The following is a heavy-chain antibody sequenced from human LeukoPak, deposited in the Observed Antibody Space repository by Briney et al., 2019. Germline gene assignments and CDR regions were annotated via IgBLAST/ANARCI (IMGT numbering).Heavy chain of an antibody. J-gene: IGHJ3*02. V-gene: IGHV1-46*01. CDR2: INPSGGST. CDR3: ARMMTPRLYYDSSGYYSGAFDI. CDR1: GYTCTSYY. D-gene: IGHD3-22*01. Sequence: ASVKVSCKASGYTCTSYYMHWVRQAPGQGLEWMGIINPSGGSTSYAQKLQGRVTMTRDTSTSTAYMELRSLRSDDPAVYYCARMMTPRLYYDSSGYYSGAFDIWGQGTMVTVSS.